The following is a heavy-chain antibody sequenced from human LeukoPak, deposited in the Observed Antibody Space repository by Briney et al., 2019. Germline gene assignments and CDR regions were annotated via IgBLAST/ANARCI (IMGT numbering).Heavy chain of an antibody. CDR1: GGSFSGYY. V-gene: IGHV4-34*01. J-gene: IGHJ5*02. CDR2: INHSGST. CDR3: ARTGYSSGWYVWFDP. Sequence: PSETLSLTCAVYGGSFSGYYWSWIRQPPGKGLEWIGEINHSGSTNYNPSLKSRVTISVDTSKNQFSLKLSSVTAADTAVYYCARTGYSSGWYVWFDPWGQGPLVTVSS. D-gene: IGHD6-19*01.